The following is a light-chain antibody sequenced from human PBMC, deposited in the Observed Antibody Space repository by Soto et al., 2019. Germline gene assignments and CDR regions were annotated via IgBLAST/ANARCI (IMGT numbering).Light chain of an antibody. J-gene: IGKJ3*01. V-gene: IGKV1-39*01. Sequence: DIQMTQSPSSLSASVGDRVTITCRASQSISSYLNWYQQKPGKAPKLLIYAASSLQSGVPSRFSGGGSGTDFPLTISILQPEDFASYYCQQSYSTPFTFGPGTKVDI. CDR1: QSISSY. CDR3: QQSYSTPFT. CDR2: AAS.